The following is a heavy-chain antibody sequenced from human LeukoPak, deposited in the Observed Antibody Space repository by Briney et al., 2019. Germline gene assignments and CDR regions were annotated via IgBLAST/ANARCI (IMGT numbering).Heavy chain of an antibody. J-gene: IGHJ4*02. D-gene: IGHD3-3*01. CDR1: GGTFSSYA. V-gene: IGHV1-69*05. Sequence: ASVKVSCKASGGTFSSYAISWVRQAPGQGLEWMGGIIPIFGTANYAQKFQGRVTITTDESTSTAYMELSSLRSEDTAVYYCASHPYYDFWSGPDYFDYWGQGTLVTVSS. CDR2: IIPIFGTA. CDR3: ASHPYYDFWSGPDYFDY.